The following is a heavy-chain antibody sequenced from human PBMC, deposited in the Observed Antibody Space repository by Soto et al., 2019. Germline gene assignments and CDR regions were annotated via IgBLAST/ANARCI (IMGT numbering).Heavy chain of an antibody. J-gene: IGHJ4*02. D-gene: IGHD3-3*01. CDR3: AKDMRMSFGVVIISIDY. Sequence: PGGSLRLSCAASGFTFNSYAMTWVRQAPGKGLEWVSSISHSGSSTYYADSVKGRFTISRDNSKNTLFLQMNSLRAEDTAVYYCAKDMRMSFGVVIISIDYWGQGTLVTVSS. CDR1: GFTFNSYA. CDR2: ISHSGSST. V-gene: IGHV3-23*01.